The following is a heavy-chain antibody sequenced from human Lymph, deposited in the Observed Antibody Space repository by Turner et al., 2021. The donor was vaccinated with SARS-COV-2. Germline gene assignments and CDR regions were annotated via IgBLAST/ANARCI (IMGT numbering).Heavy chain of an antibody. CDR3: ARDIPTTADYFDY. D-gene: IGHD4-17*01. CDR1: SITFSTYS. J-gene: IGHJ4*02. Sequence: EVQLVESGGGLIKPGGSLRLSCAASSITFSTYSMNWVRQAPGKGLEWISSISSSSSYIYYADAVMGRFTISRDDAKNSLYLQMNSLRAEDTAVYYCARDIPTTADYFDYWGQGTLVTVSS. V-gene: IGHV3-21*01. CDR2: ISSSSSYI.